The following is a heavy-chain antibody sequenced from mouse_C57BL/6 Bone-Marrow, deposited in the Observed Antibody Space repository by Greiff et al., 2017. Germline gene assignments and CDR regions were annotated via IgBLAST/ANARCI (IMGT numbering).Heavy chain of an antibody. V-gene: IGHV1-15*01. CDR1: GYTFTDYE. CDR3: TRGRIYYGSSYGAMDY. J-gene: IGHJ4*01. CDR2: IDPATGGT. Sequence: VQLQQSGAELVRPGASVTLSCKASGYTFTDYEMHWVKQTPVHGLEWIGAIDPATGGTAYNQKFKGKAILTADKSSSTAYMELRSLTAEDSAVXYCTRGRIYYGSSYGAMDYWGQGTSVTVSS. D-gene: IGHD1-1*01.